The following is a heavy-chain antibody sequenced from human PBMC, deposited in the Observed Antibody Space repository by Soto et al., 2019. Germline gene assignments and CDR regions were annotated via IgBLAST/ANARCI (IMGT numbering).Heavy chain of an antibody. CDR3: ARENRVTYDYDSGEFYPPYFFDN. CDR2: FYYSGGT. J-gene: IGHJ4*02. V-gene: IGHV4-61*08. CDR1: GASISSGVHF. Sequence: QVQLQESGPGLVKPSETLSLTCTVSGASISSGVHFWSWIRQPPGKGLEWIGYFYYSGGTSYNPSLKSRATILADTSKNLLSLRLSSVTAADTAVYYCARENRVTYDYDSGEFYPPYFFDNWGQGTHVTVSS. D-gene: IGHD3-22*01.